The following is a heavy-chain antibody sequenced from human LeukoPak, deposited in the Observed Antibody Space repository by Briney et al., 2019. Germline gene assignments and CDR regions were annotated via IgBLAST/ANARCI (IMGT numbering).Heavy chain of an antibody. CDR2: IKQDGSEK. V-gene: IGHV3-7*01. CDR3: AREGPRGYSYGFYFDY. CDR1: GFSFSSSQ. Sequence: GGSLRLSCAASGFSFSSSQMNWVRQAPGKGLEWVANIKQDGSEKYYLDSVKGRFTISRDNAKNSLYLQMNSLRAEDTAVYYCAREGPRGYSYGFYFDYWGQGTLVTVSS. D-gene: IGHD5-18*01. J-gene: IGHJ4*02.